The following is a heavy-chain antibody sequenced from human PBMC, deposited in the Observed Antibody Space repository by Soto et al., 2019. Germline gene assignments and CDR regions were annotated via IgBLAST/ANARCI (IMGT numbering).Heavy chain of an antibody. CDR1: GYIFVNYG. Sequence: QVQLVQSGDEVKKPGASVKVSCKASGYIFVNYGIAWVRQAPGQGLEWMGWISPYTGNTHSATKIQGRLTMTTDTSTSTAYMVLGSLTSDDTAVYYCVMVDNYVTPTPQDGWGQGTTVTVSS. J-gene: IGHJ6*02. CDR3: VMVDNYVTPTPQDG. V-gene: IGHV1-18*01. CDR2: ISPYTGNT. D-gene: IGHD3-16*01.